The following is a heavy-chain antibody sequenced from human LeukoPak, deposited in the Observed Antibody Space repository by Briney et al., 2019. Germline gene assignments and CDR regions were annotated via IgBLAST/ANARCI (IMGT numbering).Heavy chain of an antibody. CDR3: AMGEMATFDY. V-gene: IGHV3-74*01. Sequence: GGSLRLSCAVSGFTVSSDWMHWVRHAPGMGLVWVSRIHSDGSSTRYADSVRGRFTISRDNAKNTLYLQMNSLRAEDTAVYYCAMGEMATFDYWGQGTLVTVSS. CDR1: GFTVSSDW. J-gene: IGHJ4*02. CDR2: IHSDGSST. D-gene: IGHD5-24*01.